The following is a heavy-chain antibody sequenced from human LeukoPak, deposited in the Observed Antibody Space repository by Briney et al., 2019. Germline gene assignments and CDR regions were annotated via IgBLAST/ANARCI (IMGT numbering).Heavy chain of an antibody. Sequence: GGSLRLSCAASGFTFSSYGMHWVRQAPGKGLEWVAVISYDGSNKYYADSVKGRFTISRDNSKNTLYLQMNSLRAEDTAVYYCAKSVGYYDAFDIWGQGTMVTVSS. CDR1: GFTFSSYG. CDR3: AKSVGYYDAFDI. D-gene: IGHD2-15*01. V-gene: IGHV3-30*18. CDR2: ISYDGSNK. J-gene: IGHJ3*02.